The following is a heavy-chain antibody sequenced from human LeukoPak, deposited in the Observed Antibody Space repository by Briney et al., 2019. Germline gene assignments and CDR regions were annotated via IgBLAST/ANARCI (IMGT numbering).Heavy chain of an antibody. J-gene: IGHJ6*02. CDR3: ARVVVPAAIAYYYYYGMDV. V-gene: IGHV3-7*01. CDR2: IKQDGSEK. Sequence: GGSLRLSCAASGFTFSSYWMSWVRQAPGKGLEWVANIKQDGSEKYCVDSVKGRFTISRDNAKNSLYLQMNSLRAEDTAVYYCARVVVPAAIAYYYYYGMDVWGQGTTVTVSS. CDR1: GFTFSSYW. D-gene: IGHD2-2*01.